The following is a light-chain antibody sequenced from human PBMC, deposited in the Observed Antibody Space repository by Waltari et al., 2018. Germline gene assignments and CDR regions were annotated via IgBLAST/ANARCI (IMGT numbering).Light chain of an antibody. Sequence: EIVMTQSPATVSVSPGERATLPCRASQSVSRELAWYQQKPGQAPRLLFYGASTRATGIPARFSGSGSGTEYTLTISSLQSEDFAVYYCQQYDNWPLTFGGGTKVEIK. J-gene: IGKJ4*01. CDR2: GAS. CDR1: QSVSRE. V-gene: IGKV3-15*01. CDR3: QQYDNWPLT.